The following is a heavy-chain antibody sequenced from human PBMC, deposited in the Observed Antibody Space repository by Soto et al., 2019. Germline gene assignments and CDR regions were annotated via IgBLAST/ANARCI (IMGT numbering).Heavy chain of an antibody. Sequence: WWSLRLSCEVSVFTFSMYSMSWFRQSPGKGLEWVAKIPQDGVDGHYADSVKGRFTISRDNGKNSLYLQLNNLRAEDTAVYYCARDHLILPAHDFFYGSDVWGRGATVTVSS. CDR3: ARDHLILPAHDFFYGSDV. V-gene: IGHV3-7*03. J-gene: IGHJ6*02. CDR1: VFTFSMYS. CDR2: IPQDGVDG. D-gene: IGHD2-21*02.